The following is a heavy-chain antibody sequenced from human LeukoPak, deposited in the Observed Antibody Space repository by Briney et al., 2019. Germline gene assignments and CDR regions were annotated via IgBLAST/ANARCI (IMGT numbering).Heavy chain of an antibody. V-gene: IGHV3-23*01. D-gene: IGHD5-18*01. Sequence: GGSLRLSCAASGFTFSSYGVSWVRQAPGKGLERVSAISGSGGSTYYADSVKGRFTISRDNSKNTLYLQMNSLRAEDTAVYYCAKHLMVRGVYYHYMDVWGKGTTVTISS. J-gene: IGHJ6*03. CDR2: ISGSGGST. CDR3: AKHLMVRGVYYHYMDV. CDR1: GFTFSSYG.